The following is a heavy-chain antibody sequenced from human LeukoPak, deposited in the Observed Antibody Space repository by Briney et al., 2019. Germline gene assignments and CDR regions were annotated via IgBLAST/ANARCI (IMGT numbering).Heavy chain of an antibody. V-gene: IGHV4-34*01. CDR3: ARPHCSSTSCYYYLDY. D-gene: IGHD2-2*01. CDR1: GGSFSGYY. CDR2: INHSGST. Sequence: PSETLSLTCAVYGGSFSGYYWSWIRQPPGKGLDWIGEINHSGSTNYNPSLKSRVTISVDTSKNQFSLKLSSVTAADTAVHYCARPHCSSTSCYYYLDYWGQGTLVTVSS. J-gene: IGHJ4*02.